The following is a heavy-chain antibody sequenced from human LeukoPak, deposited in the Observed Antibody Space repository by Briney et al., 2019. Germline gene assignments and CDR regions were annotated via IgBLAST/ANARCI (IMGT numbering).Heavy chain of an antibody. J-gene: IGHJ5*01. V-gene: IGHV4-34*01. D-gene: IGHD6-19*01. CDR3: ARCDSGGWFFDS. CDR1: GESFSGYS. CDR2: INQSGST. Sequence: SETLSLTCAVSGESFSGYSWNWIRQPPGKGLEWISEINQSGSTKYNPSLKSRVTISIDTSKSQFSMRLNSVTAADTALYYCARCDSGGWFFDSWGQGALVTVSS.